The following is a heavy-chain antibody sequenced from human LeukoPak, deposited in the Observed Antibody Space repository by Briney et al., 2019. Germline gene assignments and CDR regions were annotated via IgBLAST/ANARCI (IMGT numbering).Heavy chain of an antibody. V-gene: IGHV3-33*01. J-gene: IGHJ3*02. Sequence: PGGSLRLSCAASGFIFSSHGMHWVRQAPGKGLEWVAIIWYDGSNKYYADSAKGRFTISRDNSKNTLYLQMNSLRAEDTAVYYCERSRSNVLMVYAIDAFDIWGQGTMVAVSS. CDR3: ERSRSNVLMVYAIDAFDI. CDR2: IWYDGSNK. CDR1: GFIFSSHG. D-gene: IGHD2-8*01.